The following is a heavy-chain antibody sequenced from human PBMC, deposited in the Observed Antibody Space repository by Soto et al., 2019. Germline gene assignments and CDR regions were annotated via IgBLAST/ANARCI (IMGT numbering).Heavy chain of an antibody. CDR1: GFTFSSYV. Sequence: EVQLLESGGGLIQPGGSLRLSCAASGFTFSSYVMNWVRQAPGKGLQWVSAIRGSGTNILYADSVKGRFTISRDNSRNTVYLQMDSLRAEDTAVYXCXXXXSPXXXXXXXFDYXXLGTLVTVSS. V-gene: IGHV3-23*01. J-gene: IGHJ4*02. CDR2: IRGSGTNI. CDR3: XXXXSPXXXXXXXFDY.